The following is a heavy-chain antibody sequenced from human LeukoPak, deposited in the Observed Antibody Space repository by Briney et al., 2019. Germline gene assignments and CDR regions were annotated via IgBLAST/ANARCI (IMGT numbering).Heavy chain of an antibody. V-gene: IGHV1-24*01. J-gene: IGHJ6*02. Sequence: ASVKVSCKVSGYTLTELSMHWVRQAPGKGLEWMGGFDPEDGETIYAQKFQGRVTMTEDTSTDTAYMELSSLRSEDTAVYYCARGSSGGSPYYYYYGMDVWGQGTTVTVSS. CDR1: GYTLTELS. CDR3: ARGSSGGSPYYYYYGMDV. CDR2: FDPEDGET. D-gene: IGHD2-15*01.